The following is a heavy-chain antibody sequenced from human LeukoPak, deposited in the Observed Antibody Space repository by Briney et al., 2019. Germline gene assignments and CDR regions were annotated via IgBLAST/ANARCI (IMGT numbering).Heavy chain of an antibody. V-gene: IGHV1-8*01. J-gene: IGHJ4*02. D-gene: IGHD2-8*01. CDR1: GYTFTSYD. CDR3: ARGLGRSNGPGRNFDY. CDR2: MNPNSGNT. Sequence: GASVKVSCKASGYTFTSYDINWVRQATGQGLEWMGWMNPNSGNTGYVEKFQGRVTMTRDTSTSTAYMGLSSLRSDDTAVYYCARGLGRSNGPGRNFDYWGQGTLVTVSS.